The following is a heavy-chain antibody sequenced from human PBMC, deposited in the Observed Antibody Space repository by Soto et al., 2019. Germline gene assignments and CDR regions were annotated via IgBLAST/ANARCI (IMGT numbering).Heavy chain of an antibody. CDR1: GGSFSGYY. D-gene: IGHD3-3*01. V-gene: IGHV4-34*01. CDR2: INHSGST. Sequence: LSLTCAVSGGSFSGYYWSCILQPPVKGLEWIGEINHSGSTNYNPSLKSRVTISVDTSKNQFSLKLSSVTAADTAVYYCARVQRIGVVIVFGWFDPWGQGTLVTVSS. J-gene: IGHJ5*02. CDR3: ARVQRIGVVIVFGWFDP.